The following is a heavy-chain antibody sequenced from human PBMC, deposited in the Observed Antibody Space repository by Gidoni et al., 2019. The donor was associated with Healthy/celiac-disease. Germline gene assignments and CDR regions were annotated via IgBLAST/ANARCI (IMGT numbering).Heavy chain of an antibody. D-gene: IGHD1-26*01. CDR2: ISYDGSNK. V-gene: IGHV3-30-3*01. Sequence: QVQLVESGGGVVQPGRSLRLSCSASGFTFSSYAMHWVRQASGKGLEWVSVISYDGSNKYYADSLKGRFTISRDNSKNTLYLQMNSLRAEDTAVYYCAREPPNIVGATHFDYWGQGTLVTVSS. CDR3: AREPPNIVGATHFDY. CDR1: GFTFSSYA. J-gene: IGHJ4*02.